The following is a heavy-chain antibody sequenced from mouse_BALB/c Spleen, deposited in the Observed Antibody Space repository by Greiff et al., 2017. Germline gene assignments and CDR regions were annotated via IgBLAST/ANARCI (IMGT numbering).Heavy chain of an antibody. CDR3: ARNDRYDEGDYAMDY. CDR1: GFSLTSYG. Sequence: VQLVESGPGLVQPSQSLSITCTVSGFSLTSYGVHWVRQSPGKGLEWLGVIWSGGSTDYNAAFISRLSISKDNSKSQVFFKMNSLQANDTAIYYCARNDRYDEGDYAMDYWGQGTSVTVSS. J-gene: IGHJ4*01. CDR2: IWSGGST. V-gene: IGHV2-2*02. D-gene: IGHD2-14*01.